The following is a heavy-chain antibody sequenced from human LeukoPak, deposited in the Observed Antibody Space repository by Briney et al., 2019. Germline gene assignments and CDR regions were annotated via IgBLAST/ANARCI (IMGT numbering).Heavy chain of an antibody. CDR1: GFTFSSYG. V-gene: IGHV3-30*03. Sequence: GRSLRLSCAASGFTFSSYGMHWVRQAPGKGLEWVAVISYDGSNKYYADSVKGRFTISRDNSKNTLYLQMNSLRAEDTAVYYCAREGNPVTTSFDYWGQGTLVTVSS. CDR2: ISYDGSNK. J-gene: IGHJ4*02. D-gene: IGHD4-17*01. CDR3: AREGNPVTTSFDY.